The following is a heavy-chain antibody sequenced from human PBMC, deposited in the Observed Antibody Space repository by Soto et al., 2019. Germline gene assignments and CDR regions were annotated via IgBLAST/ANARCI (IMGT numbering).Heavy chain of an antibody. V-gene: IGHV3-30-3*01. Sequence: ESGGGVVQPGRSLRLSCAASGFTFSSYAMHWVRQAPGKGLEWVAVISYDGSNKYYADSVKGRFTISRDNSKNTLYLQMTSLIAEDTAVYYCARAPRIGFLDWVEQRYYYYYGMDVWGHGTTVTVSS. CDR3: ARAPRIGFLDWVEQRYYYYYGMDV. CDR2: ISYDGSNK. CDR1: GFTFSSYA. D-gene: IGHD3-3*01. J-gene: IGHJ6*02.